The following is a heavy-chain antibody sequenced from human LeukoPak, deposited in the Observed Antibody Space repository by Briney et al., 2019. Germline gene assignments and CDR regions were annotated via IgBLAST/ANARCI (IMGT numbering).Heavy chain of an antibody. CDR2: IWYDGSNK. Sequence: GGSLRLSCAASGFTFSSYGMHWVRQAPGKGLEWVAVIWYDGSNKYYADSVKGRFTISRDNSKNTLYLQMNSLGAEDTAVYYCAKDRSDNSSWYCMDVWGQGTTVTVSS. D-gene: IGHD6-19*01. CDR3: AKDRSDNSSWYCMDV. CDR1: GFTFSSYG. V-gene: IGHV3-33*06. J-gene: IGHJ6*02.